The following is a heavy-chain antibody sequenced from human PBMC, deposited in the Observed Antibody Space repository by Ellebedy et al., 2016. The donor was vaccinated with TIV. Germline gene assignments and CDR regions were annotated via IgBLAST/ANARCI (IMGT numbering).Heavy chain of an antibody. CDR3: ATDGSYGDYRSPTHAFVM. D-gene: IGHD4-17*01. CDR2: IKQDGSEK. J-gene: IGHJ3*02. V-gene: IGHV3-7*01. CDR1: GFTFNTYW. Sequence: GGSLRLSCAASGFTFNTYWMSWVRQVPGKGLEWVANIKQDGSEKYYVDSVKGRFTISRDNAKNSLYLQMNSLRAEDTAVYYCATDGSYGDYRSPTHAFVMWGQGTLVTVSS.